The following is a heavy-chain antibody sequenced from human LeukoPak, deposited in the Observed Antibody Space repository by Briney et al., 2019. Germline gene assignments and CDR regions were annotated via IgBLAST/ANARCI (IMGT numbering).Heavy chain of an antibody. D-gene: IGHD2-2*01. J-gene: IGHJ6*02. CDR3: ARGLIVVVPAAMLVFMRKSYGMDV. CDR1: GGSFSGYY. Sequence: SETLSLTCAVYGGSFSGYYWSWIRQPPGKGLEWIGEINHSGSTNYNPSLKSRVTISVDTSKNQFSLKLSSVTAADTAVYYCARGLIVVVPAAMLVFMRKSYGMDVWGQGTTVTVSS. V-gene: IGHV4-34*01. CDR2: INHSGST.